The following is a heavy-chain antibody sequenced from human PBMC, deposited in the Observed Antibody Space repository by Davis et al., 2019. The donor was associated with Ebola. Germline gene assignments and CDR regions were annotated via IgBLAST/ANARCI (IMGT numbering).Heavy chain of an antibody. V-gene: IGHV3-48*02. Sequence: PGGSLRLSCAASGFTFSNFAMVWVRQAPGKGLEWVSYISSSSSTIYYADSVKGRFTISRDNAKNSLYLQMNSLRDEDTAVYYCARRFLNDYGGNSHYYYYMDVWGKGTTVTVSS. J-gene: IGHJ6*03. CDR2: ISSSSSTI. CDR3: ARRFLNDYGGNSHYYYYMDV. CDR1: GFTFSNFA. D-gene: IGHD4-23*01.